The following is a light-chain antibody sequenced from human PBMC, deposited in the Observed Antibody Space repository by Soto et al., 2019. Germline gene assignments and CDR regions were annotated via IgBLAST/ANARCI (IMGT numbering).Light chain of an antibody. J-gene: IGKJ4*01. CDR1: QSISIY. CDR2: AAS. V-gene: IGKV1-39*01. Sequence: DIQMTQSPSSLSASVGDRVTITCRASQSISIYLNWYQQKPGKAPKILIHAASTLQIGVPSRFSGSGSGTDFTVTISRLQPEDFATYYCQQSYTTPLTFGGGTKVEIK. CDR3: QQSYTTPLT.